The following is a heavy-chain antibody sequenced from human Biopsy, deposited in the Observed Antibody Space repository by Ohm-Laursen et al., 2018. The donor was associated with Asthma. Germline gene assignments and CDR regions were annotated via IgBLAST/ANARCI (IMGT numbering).Heavy chain of an antibody. V-gene: IGHV3-30*01. CDR2: ISKDASTQ. J-gene: IGHJ3*02. CDR1: GFSFSNFA. CDR3: VRDGTDDAFDI. Sequence: SLRLSCTASGFSFSNFAIHWVRQAPGKGLEWVGVISKDASTQDYADSVKGRFTMARDNSKNTLDLQMNSMREEDTAVYYCVRDGTDDAFDIWGQGTVVSVSS. D-gene: IGHD1-1*01.